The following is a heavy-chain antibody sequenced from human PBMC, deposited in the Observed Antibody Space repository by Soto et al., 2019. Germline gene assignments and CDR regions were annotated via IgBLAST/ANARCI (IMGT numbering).Heavy chain of an antibody. J-gene: IGHJ5*02. CDR1: GYTFTPFW. CDR2: IDPRDSYT. Sequence: EVQLVPSGAEVKKPGESLRISCTGFGYTFTPFWISWVRQMPGRGLEWMGRIDPRDSYTNYSPSFQGHVTISADKSISTAYLQWGSLKASDTAMYYCARLYCSSSTCDNWFDPWGQGTLVTVSS. CDR3: ARLYCSSSTCDNWFDP. D-gene: IGHD2-2*01. V-gene: IGHV5-10-1*03.